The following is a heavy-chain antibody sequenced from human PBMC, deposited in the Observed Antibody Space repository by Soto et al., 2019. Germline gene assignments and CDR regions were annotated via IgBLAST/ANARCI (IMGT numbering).Heavy chain of an antibody. J-gene: IGHJ6*02. D-gene: IGHD2-15*01. Sequence: GSLRLSCAASGFTFSSYGMHWVRQAPGKGLEWVAVIWYDGSNKYYADSVKGRFTISRDNSKNTLYLQMNSLRAEDTAVYYCARDEAYCSGGSCYAYYYYGMDVWGQGTTVTVSS. V-gene: IGHV3-33*01. CDR1: GFTFSSYG. CDR2: IWYDGSNK. CDR3: ARDEAYCSGGSCYAYYYYGMDV.